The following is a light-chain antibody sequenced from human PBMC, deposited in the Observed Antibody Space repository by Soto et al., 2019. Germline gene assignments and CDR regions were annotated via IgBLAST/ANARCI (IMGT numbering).Light chain of an antibody. CDR2: GAS. CDR1: QSVSSN. V-gene: IGKV3-15*01. CDR3: QQYNNWPPWT. Sequence: EIVMTQSPATLSVSPGERATLSCRASQSVSSNLAWYQQRPGQAPRLLIYGASTRATGIPARFSVSGCGTEFTLTISSLQSEDFAVYYCQQYNNWPPWTFGQGNKVEIK. J-gene: IGKJ1*01.